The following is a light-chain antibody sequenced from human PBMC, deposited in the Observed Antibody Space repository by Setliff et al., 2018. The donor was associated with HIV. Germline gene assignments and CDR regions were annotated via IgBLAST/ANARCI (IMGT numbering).Light chain of an antibody. CDR2: DVS. CDR1: SSDIGSYNY. CDR3: CSYAGSYTYV. J-gene: IGLJ1*01. V-gene: IGLV2-8*01. Sequence: ALTQPPSASGSPGQSVTISCTGTSSDIGSYNYVSWYQQHPGKAPKFIIYDVSQRPSGVPDRFSGSKSGNTASLTVSGLQPEDEADYYCCSYAGSYTYVFGTGTKVTVL.